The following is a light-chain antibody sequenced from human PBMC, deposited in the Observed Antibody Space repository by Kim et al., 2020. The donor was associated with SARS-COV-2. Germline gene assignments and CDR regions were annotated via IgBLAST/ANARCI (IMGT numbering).Light chain of an antibody. CDR3: TSYTGSSTVV. CDR2: DVS. CDR1: SRDVGGYNY. J-gene: IGLJ2*01. Sequence: GQSITISCTGTSRDVGGYNYVSWYQQHPGKAPKLMIYDVSKRPSGVSNRFSGSKSGNTASLTISGLQAEDEADYYCTSYTGSSTVVFGGGTQLTVL. V-gene: IGLV2-14*04.